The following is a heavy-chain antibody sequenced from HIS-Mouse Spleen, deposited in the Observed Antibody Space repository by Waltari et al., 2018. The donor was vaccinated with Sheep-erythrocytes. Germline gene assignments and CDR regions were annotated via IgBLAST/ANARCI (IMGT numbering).Heavy chain of an antibody. CDR3: ERIKASYYDSSGYYAFDI. J-gene: IGHJ3*02. CDR2: IFSNDEK. Sequence: QVTLKESGPVLVKPTETLTLTCTVSGFSLSNARMGVSWIRQPPGKALEWLAHIFSNDEKSYSTSLKSRPTISKDTSKSQVVLTLTNMDPVDTATYYCERIKASYYDSSGYYAFDIWGQGTMVTVSS. V-gene: IGHV2-26*01. CDR1: GFSLSNARMG. D-gene: IGHD3-22*01.